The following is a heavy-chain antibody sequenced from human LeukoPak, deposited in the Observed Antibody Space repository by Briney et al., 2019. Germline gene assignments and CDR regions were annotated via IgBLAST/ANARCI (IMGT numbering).Heavy chain of an antibody. V-gene: IGHV4-34*01. CDR1: GGSFSGYY. CDR2: INHSGST. J-gene: IGHJ5*02. Sequence: SETLSLTCAVYGGSFSGYYWSWIRQPPGKGLEWIGEINHSGSTNYNPSLKSRVTISVDTSKNQFSLKLSSVTAADTAVYYCARATVTTRWFDPWGQGTLVPVSS. CDR3: ARATVTTRWFDP. D-gene: IGHD4-17*01.